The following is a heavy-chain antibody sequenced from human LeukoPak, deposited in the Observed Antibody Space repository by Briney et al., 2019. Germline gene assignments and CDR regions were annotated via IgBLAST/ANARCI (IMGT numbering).Heavy chain of an antibody. CDR2: INPSGGST. D-gene: IGHD6-19*01. J-gene: IGHJ4*02. Sequence: GASVKASCKASGYTFTSYYMHWVRQAPGQGLEWMGIINPSGGSTSYAQKFQGRVTMTRDTSTSTVYMELSSLRSEDTAVYYCARDQPHSSGWYRGVDYWGQGTLVTVSS. V-gene: IGHV1-46*01. CDR3: ARDQPHSSGWYRGVDY. CDR1: GYTFTSYY.